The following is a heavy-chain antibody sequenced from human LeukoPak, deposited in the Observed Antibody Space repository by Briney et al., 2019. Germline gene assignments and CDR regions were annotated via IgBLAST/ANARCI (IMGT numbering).Heavy chain of an antibody. V-gene: IGHV4-59*01. D-gene: IGHD3-22*01. CDR2: ISNSGST. Sequence: PSETLSLTCTVSGGSISGYFWSWIRKPPGKGLEWIGYISNSGSTNYHPSLKSRVTISSDTSKTQFTLKLTSVTAADTAVYFCARSPSGYRFDSWGQGTLVTVSS. CDR1: GGSISGYF. CDR3: ARSPSGYRFDS. J-gene: IGHJ4*02.